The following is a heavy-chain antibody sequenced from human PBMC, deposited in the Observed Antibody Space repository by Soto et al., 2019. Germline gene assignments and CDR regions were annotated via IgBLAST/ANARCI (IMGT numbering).Heavy chain of an antibody. CDR3: ASGTYYDILTGNSVFENPFDF. CDR2: MSYDGSQK. J-gene: IGHJ3*01. D-gene: IGHD3-9*01. V-gene: IGHV3-33*05. Sequence: QVQLVESGGGVVQPGRSLRLSCATSGFSFGNYAMHWVRQAPGKGLEWVAVMSYDGSQKDYADSVRGRFTISRDNSNISLYLGMNSLRVEDTAVYFCASGTYYDILTGNSVFENPFDFWGQGTMVTVSS. CDR1: GFSFGNYA.